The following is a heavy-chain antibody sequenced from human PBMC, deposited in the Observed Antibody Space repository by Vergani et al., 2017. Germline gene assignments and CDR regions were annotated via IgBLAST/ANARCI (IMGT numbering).Heavy chain of an antibody. Sequence: EVQLLESGGGLVQPGGSLRLSCAASGFTFSSYAMSWVRQAPGKGLEWVSVISGGGGSTYYADSVKSRFTIFRNNSNNTLYLQMISLRAEDTAVYYCAKVSLGYYDFEYWGQGTLVTVSS. CDR1: GFTFSSYA. CDR2: ISGGGGST. D-gene: IGHD3-22*01. CDR3: AKVSLGYYDFEY. V-gene: IGHV3-23*01. J-gene: IGHJ4*02.